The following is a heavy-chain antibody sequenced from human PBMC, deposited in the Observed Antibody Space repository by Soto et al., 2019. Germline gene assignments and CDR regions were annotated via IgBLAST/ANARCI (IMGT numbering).Heavy chain of an antibody. J-gene: IGHJ6*02. V-gene: IGHV1-8*01. CDR3: ARALYSSGWPNYYYYGMDV. CDR2: MNPNSGNT. CDR1: GYTFTSYD. Sequence: ASVKVSCKASGYTFTSYDINWVRQATGQGLEWMGWMNPNSGNTGCAQKFQGRVTMTRNTSISTAYMELSSLRSEDTAVYYCARALYSSGWPNYYYYGMDVWGQGTTVTVSS. D-gene: IGHD6-19*01.